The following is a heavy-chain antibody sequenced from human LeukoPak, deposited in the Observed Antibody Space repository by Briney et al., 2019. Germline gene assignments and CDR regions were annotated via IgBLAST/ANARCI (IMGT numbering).Heavy chain of an antibody. V-gene: IGHV3-64*02. CDR1: GFTFSSYT. Sequence: GGSLRLSCAASGFTFSSYTMHWVRQAPGKGLEYVSAISSNGGSTYYADSVKGRFTISRDNSKNTLYLQMGSLRAEDMAVYYCARWRHSSGYYYDDWGQGTLVTVSS. J-gene: IGHJ4*02. CDR3: ARWRHSSGYYYDD. D-gene: IGHD3-22*01. CDR2: ISSNGGST.